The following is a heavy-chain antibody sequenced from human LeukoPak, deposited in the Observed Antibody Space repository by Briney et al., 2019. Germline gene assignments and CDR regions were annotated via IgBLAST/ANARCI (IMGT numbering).Heavy chain of an antibody. J-gene: IGHJ4*02. V-gene: IGHV3-74*01. CDR2: INSDGSST. D-gene: IGHD2-8*02. Sequence: GGSLRLSCAASGFRFSSYWMHWVRQAPGKGLVWVSRINSDGSSTSYADSVKGRFTISRDNAKNTLYLQMNSLRVEDTAVYYCVGSTGDSLAAYWGQGTLVTVSS. CDR1: GFRFSSYW. CDR3: VGSTGDSLAAY.